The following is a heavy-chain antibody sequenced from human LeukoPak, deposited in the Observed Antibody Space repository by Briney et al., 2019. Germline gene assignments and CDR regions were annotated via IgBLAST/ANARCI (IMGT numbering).Heavy chain of an antibody. J-gene: IGHJ4*02. V-gene: IGHV4-4*02. D-gene: IGHD7-27*01. Sequence: SRTLSPTCGVSGVAITDTNWGSWVXQPXGXGLXWIGEISLIGLTNYNPSLQSRVTVSLDTSKHHLYLNLPSVTAADTAVYYCSRANGDFSPFGYWGQGTLVTVPS. CDR3: SRANGDFSPFGY. CDR2: ISLIGLT. CDR1: GVAITDTNW.